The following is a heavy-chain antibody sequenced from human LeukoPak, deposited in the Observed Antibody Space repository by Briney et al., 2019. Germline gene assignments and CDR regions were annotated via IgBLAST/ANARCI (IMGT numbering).Heavy chain of an antibody. CDR1: GYSISSGYY. CDR3: ATDFRAGTYYYDSSGYYYY. J-gene: IGHJ4*02. Sequence: SETLSLTCTVSGYSISSGYYWGWLRQPPGKWLEWIGSIYHSGSTYYNPSLKSRVTISVDTSKNQFSLKLSSVTAADTAVYYCATDFRAGTYYYDSSGYYYYWGQGTLVTVSS. CDR2: IYHSGST. V-gene: IGHV4-38-2*02. D-gene: IGHD3-22*01.